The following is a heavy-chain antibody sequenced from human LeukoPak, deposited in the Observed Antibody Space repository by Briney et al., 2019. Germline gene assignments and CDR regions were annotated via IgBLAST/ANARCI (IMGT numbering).Heavy chain of an antibody. D-gene: IGHD6-25*01. Sequence: GGSLRLSCAASGFTFSSYGMHWVRQAPGKGLEWVAFIRYDGSNKYYAGSVKGRFTISRDNSKNTLYLQMNSLRAEDTAVYYCAKDRRLAAFDYGGQGTLVTVSS. CDR3: AKDRRLAAFDY. CDR1: GFTFSSYG. J-gene: IGHJ4*02. CDR2: IRYDGSNK. V-gene: IGHV3-30*02.